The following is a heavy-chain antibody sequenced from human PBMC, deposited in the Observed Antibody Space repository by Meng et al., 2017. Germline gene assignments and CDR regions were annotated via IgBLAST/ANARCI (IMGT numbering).Heavy chain of an antibody. CDR2: IYPVDSDT. CDR3: ARRRSGSTAILGAFDI. D-gene: IGHD2-21*02. J-gene: IGHJ3*02. CDR1: GYSFTSYW. Sequence: KVSCKGSGYSFTSYWIGWVRQMPGKGLEWMGIIYPVDSDTRYSPSFQGQVTISADKSISTAYLQWSSLKASDTAMYYCARRRSGSTAILGAFDIWGQGTMVTVSS. V-gene: IGHV5-51*01.